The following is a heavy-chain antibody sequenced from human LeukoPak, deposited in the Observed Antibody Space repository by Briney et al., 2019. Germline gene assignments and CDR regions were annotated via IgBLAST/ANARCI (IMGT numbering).Heavy chain of an antibody. V-gene: IGHV6-1*01. Sequence: SQTLSLTCAISGDSVSSNNGAWNWIRQSPSRGLEWLGRTYYRSKWYNDYAGSLISRITISPDTSKNQLSLQLYSVTPEDTAVYYCARDVGTTGWHTFYYCGQGTLVTVSS. CDR1: GDSVSSNNGA. CDR3: ARDVGTTGWHTFYY. D-gene: IGHD3-9*01. CDR2: TYYRSKWYN. J-gene: IGHJ4*02.